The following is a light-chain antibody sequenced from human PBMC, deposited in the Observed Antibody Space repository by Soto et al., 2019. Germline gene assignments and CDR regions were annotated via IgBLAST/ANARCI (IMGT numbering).Light chain of an antibody. Sequence: QSVLTQPASVSGSPGQSIAISCTGTSSDVGGYNVVSGYQQHPGSAPKLIIYDVSERPSGVSDRFSGSKSGNTASLTISGLQAEDEADYYCSSYTSSSTLHLFGTGTKLTVL. CDR3: SSYTSSSTLHL. CDR1: SSDVGGYNV. J-gene: IGLJ1*01. V-gene: IGLV2-14*03. CDR2: DVS.